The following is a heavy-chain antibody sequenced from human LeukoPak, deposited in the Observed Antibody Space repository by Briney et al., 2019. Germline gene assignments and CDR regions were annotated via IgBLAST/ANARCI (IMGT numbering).Heavy chain of an antibody. Sequence: ASVKVSCKASGYTFTSYDINWVRQATGQGLEWMGWMNPNSGNTGYAQKFQGRVTMTRNTSISTAYMELSSLRSKDTAVYYCARVLWFGELLDYWGQGTLVTVSS. CDR3: ARVLWFGELLDY. CDR1: GYTFTSYD. D-gene: IGHD3-10*01. V-gene: IGHV1-8*01. CDR2: MNPNSGNT. J-gene: IGHJ4*02.